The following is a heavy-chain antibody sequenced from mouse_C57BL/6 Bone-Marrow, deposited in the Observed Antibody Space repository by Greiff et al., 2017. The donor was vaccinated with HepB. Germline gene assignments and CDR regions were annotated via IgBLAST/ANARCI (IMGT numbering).Heavy chain of an antibody. CDR2: IFPGSGST. J-gene: IGHJ2*01. CDR1: GYTFTDYY. Sequence: QVQLKESGPELVKPGASVKISCKASGYTFTDYYINWVKQRPGQGLEWIGWIFPGSGSTYYNEKFKGKATLTVDKSSSTAYMLLSSLTSEDSAVYFCARSRQLRLRESDYFDYWGQRTTLTVSS. CDR3: ARSRQLRLRESDYFDY. D-gene: IGHD3-2*02. V-gene: IGHV1-75*01.